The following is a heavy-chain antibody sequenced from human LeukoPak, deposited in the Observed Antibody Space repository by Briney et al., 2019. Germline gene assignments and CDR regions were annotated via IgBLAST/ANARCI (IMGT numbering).Heavy chain of an antibody. CDR3: ARVGSARYYYYMDV. D-gene: IGHD3-10*01. V-gene: IGHV1-69*05. CDR2: IITFFGAP. Sequence: SVKVSYKASGGTFSSYGITWVRQAPGQGLEWMGGIITFFGAPNYAQKFQGRFTITTDGTTSTAYMELSSLRSDDTAVYYCARVGSARYYYYMDVWGKGTTVTVSS. J-gene: IGHJ6*03. CDR1: GGTFSSYG.